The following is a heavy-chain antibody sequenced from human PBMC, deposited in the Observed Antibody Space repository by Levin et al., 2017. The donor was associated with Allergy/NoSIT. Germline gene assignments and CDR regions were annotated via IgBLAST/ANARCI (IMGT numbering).Heavy chain of an antibody. D-gene: IGHD6-19*01. Sequence: GGSLRLSCAASGFAFSGYSMNWARQAPGKGLEWVSAINYNSDYIYYADSVKGRFTISRDNAKNPLYLQMNSLRAEDTAVYYCAKKRGGSAFYYLDVWVNGTTVAVS. CDR2: INYNSDYI. CDR3: AKKRGGSAFYYLDV. J-gene: IGHJ6*03. V-gene: IGHV3-21*01. CDR1: GFAFSGYS.